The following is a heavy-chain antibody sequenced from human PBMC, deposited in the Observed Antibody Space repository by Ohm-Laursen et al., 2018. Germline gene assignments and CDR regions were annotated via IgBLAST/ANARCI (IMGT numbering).Heavy chain of an antibody. CDR1: GFTFTSYF. CDR2: INPTDDST. J-gene: IGHJ5*02. CDR3: ARAVIGHIAWFDP. V-gene: IGHV1-46*01. D-gene: IGHD2-21*01. Sequence: SSVKVSCKASGFTFTSYFLHWVRQAPGQGLEWMGIINPTDDSTFITQKFQGRVTMTRDTSISTAYMELSRLRSDDTAVYYCARAVIGHIAWFDPWGQGTLVTVSS.